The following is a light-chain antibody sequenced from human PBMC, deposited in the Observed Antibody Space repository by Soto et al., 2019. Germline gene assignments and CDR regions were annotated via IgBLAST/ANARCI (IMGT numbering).Light chain of an antibody. CDR1: SSNIGAGYD. CDR3: QSYDSSLSGSNYV. V-gene: IGLV1-40*01. CDR2: GNS. J-gene: IGLJ1*01. Sequence: QSVLTQPPSVSGAPGQRVTISCTGSSSNIGAGYDVHWYQQLPGTAPKLLIYGNSNRPSGVPDRFSGSKSGTSASLAITGLQAEDEADYYCQSYDSSLSGSNYVFGTGTRSPS.